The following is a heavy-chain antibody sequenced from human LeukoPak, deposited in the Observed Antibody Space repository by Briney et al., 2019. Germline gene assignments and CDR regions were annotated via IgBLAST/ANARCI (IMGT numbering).Heavy chain of an antibody. Sequence: GSSVKVSCKASGGTFSSYAISWVRQAPGQGLEWMGGIIPIFGTANYAQKFQGRVTITADESTGTAYMELSSLRSEDTAVYYCARDRSGYSGYLYGMDVWGQGTTVTVSS. CDR2: IIPIFGTA. V-gene: IGHV1-69*01. CDR3: ARDRSGYSGYLYGMDV. D-gene: IGHD5-12*01. J-gene: IGHJ6*02. CDR1: GGTFSSYA.